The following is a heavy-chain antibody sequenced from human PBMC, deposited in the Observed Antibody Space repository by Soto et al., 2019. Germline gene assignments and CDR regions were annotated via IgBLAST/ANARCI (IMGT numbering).Heavy chain of an antibody. D-gene: IGHD2-15*01. CDR1: GGSISSSSYY. J-gene: IGHJ4*02. Sequence: LSLTCTVSGGSISSSSYYWGWIRQPPGKGLEWMGSIYYSGSTYYNPSLKSRVTISVDTSKNQFSLKLSSVTAADTAVYYCARISGGLIDYWGQGTLVTVSS. CDR3: ARISGGLIDY. CDR2: IYYSGST. V-gene: IGHV4-39*01.